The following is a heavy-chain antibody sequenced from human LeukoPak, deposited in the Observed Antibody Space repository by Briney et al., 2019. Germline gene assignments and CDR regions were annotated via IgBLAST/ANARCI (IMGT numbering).Heavy chain of an antibody. CDR3: ARAAYSSTWYSRYFDL. V-gene: IGHV3-13*01. Sequence: GGSLRLSCAASGFTFRSYDMHWVRQATGKGLEWVSGIGTAGEMYYPGSVKGRFTISRENAKNSLYLQMNSLRAGDTAVYYCARAAYSSTWYSRYFDLWGRGTLVTVSS. CDR1: GFTFRSYD. CDR2: IGTAGEM. D-gene: IGHD6-13*01. J-gene: IGHJ2*01.